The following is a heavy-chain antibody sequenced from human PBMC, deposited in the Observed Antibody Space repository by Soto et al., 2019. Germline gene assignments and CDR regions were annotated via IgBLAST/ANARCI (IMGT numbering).Heavy chain of an antibody. CDR1: GDSIASGPYY. D-gene: IGHD3-3*01. CDR2: IFYTGST. V-gene: IGHV4-31*03. CDR3: ARARVRRENKPYGMDV. Sequence: QVQLQESGPGLVKPSQTLSLTCTVSGDSIASGPYYWTWIRQHPGKGLEWIGNIFYTGSTYYNPSLRCRVSISVYTTKNQFSLRLTSVTAADTAIYYCARARVRRENKPYGMDVWGQGTTVTVSS. J-gene: IGHJ6*01.